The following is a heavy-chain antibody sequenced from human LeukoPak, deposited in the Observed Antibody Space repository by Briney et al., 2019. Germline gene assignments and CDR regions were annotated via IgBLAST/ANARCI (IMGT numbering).Heavy chain of an antibody. V-gene: IGHV3-30*02. CDR3: ARVYLERLTAGYFDH. D-gene: IGHD2-8*01. J-gene: IGHJ4*02. Sequence: GGSLRLSCATSEFSFSSHGMHWARQAPGKGLEWVAFEQKDGSYKKYADSVKGRFTISRDNSKNTLYLQMNSLRVEDTAVYYCARVYLERLTAGYFDHWGQGTWVTVSP. CDR1: EFSFSSHG. CDR2: EQKDGSYK.